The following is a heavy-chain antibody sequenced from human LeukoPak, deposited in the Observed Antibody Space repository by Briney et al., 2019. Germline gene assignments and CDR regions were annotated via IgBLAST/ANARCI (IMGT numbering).Heavy chain of an antibody. CDR3: ARTVIAAAGDYYYMDV. Sequence: SVKVSCTASGGTFSSYAISWVRQAPGQGLECMGGIIPIFGTVNYAQKFQGRVTITMDDSTSTVYMELSSLRSEDTAVYYCARTVIAAAGDYYYMDVWGKGTTVTVSS. D-gene: IGHD6-13*01. CDR1: GGTFSSYA. J-gene: IGHJ6*03. V-gene: IGHV1-69*05. CDR2: IIPIFGTV.